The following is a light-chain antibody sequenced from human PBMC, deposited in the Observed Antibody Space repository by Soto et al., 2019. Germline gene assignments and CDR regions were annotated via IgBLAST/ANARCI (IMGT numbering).Light chain of an antibody. CDR2: GAS. CDR1: QSVSSSY. J-gene: IGKJ1*01. V-gene: IGKV3-20*01. CDR3: QQYGSSRCT. Sequence: EIVLTQSPGTLSLSPGERATLSCRASQSVSSSYLAWYQQKPGQAPRLLIYGASSRATGIPDRFSGSGSGTDFTLTISRLEPEDFAVYYCQQYGSSRCTFGQGPKVEIK.